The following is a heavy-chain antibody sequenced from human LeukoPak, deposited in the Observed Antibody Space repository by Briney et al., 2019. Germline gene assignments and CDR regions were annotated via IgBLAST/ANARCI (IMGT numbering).Heavy chain of an antibody. D-gene: IGHD6-19*01. V-gene: IGHV3-30*18. CDR3: AKDTQLAQWLVDY. CDR1: GFLFTSFG. J-gene: IGHJ4*02. CDR2: ISFDGSDK. Sequence: GWSLRLSCAPSGFLFTSFGIHWVRQAPGKGLDWVAVISFDGSDKYYADSVKGRFTISRDNSKNTVYLQMNSLRAEDTAVYYCAKDTQLAQWLVDYWGQGTVVTVTS.